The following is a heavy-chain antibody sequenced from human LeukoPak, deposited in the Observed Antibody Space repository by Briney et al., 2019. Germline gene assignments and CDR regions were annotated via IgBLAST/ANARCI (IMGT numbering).Heavy chain of an antibody. CDR3: AHKAGWLQSTHSFDY. J-gene: IGHJ4*02. CDR1: GFSLSTSGLG. CDR2: IYWNDDE. D-gene: IGHD5-24*01. Sequence: SGPTLVNPTQTLTLTCTFSGFSLSTSGLGVGWIRQPPGKPLEWLTLIYWNDDERYSPSLKSRLTITKDTSKNQVVLTMTNMDPVDTATYYCAHKAGWLQSTHSFDYWGQGTLVTVSS. V-gene: IGHV2-5*01.